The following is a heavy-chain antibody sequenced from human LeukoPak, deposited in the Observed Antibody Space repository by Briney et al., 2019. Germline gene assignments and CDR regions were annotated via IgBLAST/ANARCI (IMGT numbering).Heavy chain of an antibody. CDR3: ASGTDYYDSSGYLVY. V-gene: IGHV4-59*12. Sequence: GSLRLSCAASGFTFSSYWMSWIRQPPGKGLEWIGYIYYSGSTNYNPSLKSRVTISVDTSKNQFSLKLSSVTAADTAVYYCASGTDYYDSSGYLVYWGQGTLVTVSS. CDR2: IYYSGST. J-gene: IGHJ4*02. CDR1: GFTFSSYW. D-gene: IGHD3-22*01.